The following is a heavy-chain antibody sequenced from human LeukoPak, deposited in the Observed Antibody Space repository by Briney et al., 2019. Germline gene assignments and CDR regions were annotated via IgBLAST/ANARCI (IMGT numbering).Heavy chain of an antibody. CDR3: ARRGYCSGGSCYPWAGAFDI. CDR2: IIPIFGSP. Sequence: GASVKVSCKASGGSFNNYAITWVRQAPGQGLEWMGGIIPIFGSPNYAQKFQGRVTITADKSTSTAYMDLSSLRSEDTAVYYCARRGYCSGGSCYPWAGAFDIWGQGTMVTVSS. V-gene: IGHV1-69*06. J-gene: IGHJ3*02. D-gene: IGHD2-15*01. CDR1: GGSFNNYA.